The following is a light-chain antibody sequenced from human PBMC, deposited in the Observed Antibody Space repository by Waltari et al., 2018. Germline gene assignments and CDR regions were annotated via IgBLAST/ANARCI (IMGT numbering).Light chain of an antibody. CDR2: TAS. V-gene: IGKV1-6*01. CDR3: LHDYNYPRT. Sequence: AILMTQSPSSLSASVGDRVTITCRASQGIRNDLGWYQLKPGKAPKLLIYTASTLQSGVPSRFSGTGSGTDFTLTISSLQPEDFATYYCLHDYNYPRTFGQGTKVEIK. J-gene: IGKJ1*01. CDR1: QGIRND.